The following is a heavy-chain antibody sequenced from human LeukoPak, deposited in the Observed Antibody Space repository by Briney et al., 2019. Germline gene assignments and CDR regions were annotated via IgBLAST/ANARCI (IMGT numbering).Heavy chain of an antibody. CDR2: IRTKPYGGAT. CDR3: TRDPYGDYARYFDY. Sequence: GGSLRLSCTASGFTFGDYAMSWFRQAPGKGLECVGFIRTKPYGGATEYAASVKGRFTISRDDSKSIAYLQMNSLKTEDTAVYYCTRDPYGDYARYFDYWGQGTLVTVSS. V-gene: IGHV3-49*03. J-gene: IGHJ4*02. D-gene: IGHD4-17*01. CDR1: GFTFGDYA.